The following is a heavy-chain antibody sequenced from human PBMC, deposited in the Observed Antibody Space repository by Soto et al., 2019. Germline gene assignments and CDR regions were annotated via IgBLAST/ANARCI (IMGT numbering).Heavy chain of an antibody. Sequence: GGSLSLSCAASGFSFCSYAMHWFRQAPGKGLEWVAVISYDGSNKYYADSVKGRFTISRDNAKNSLYLQMNSLRAEDTAVYYCARDPREYYFDYWGQGTLVTVSS. V-gene: IGHV3-30-3*01. CDR1: GFSFCSYA. CDR3: ARDPREYYFDY. J-gene: IGHJ4*02. CDR2: ISYDGSNK.